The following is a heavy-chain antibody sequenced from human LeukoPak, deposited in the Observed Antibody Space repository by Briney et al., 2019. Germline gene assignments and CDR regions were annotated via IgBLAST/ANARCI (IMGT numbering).Heavy chain of an antibody. CDR2: INHSGST. CDR3: ARSYYDILTSYSQIDY. V-gene: IGHV4-34*01. CDR1: GGSFSGYY. Sequence: SETLSLTCAVYGGSFSGYYWSWIRQPPGKGLEWIGEINHSGSTNYNPSLKSRVTISVDTSKNQFSLKLSSVTAADTAVYYCARSYYDILTSYSQIDYWGQGTLVTVSS. D-gene: IGHD3-9*01. J-gene: IGHJ4*02.